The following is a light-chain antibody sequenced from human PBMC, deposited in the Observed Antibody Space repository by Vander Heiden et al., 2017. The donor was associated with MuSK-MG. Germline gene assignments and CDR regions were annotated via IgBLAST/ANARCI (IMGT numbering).Light chain of an antibody. J-gene: IGLJ7*01. CDR3: QAWDGTIAV. CDR1: QFLANY. V-gene: IGLV3-1*01. Sequence: SYEVTQPPSVSVSPGQTAIITCSAEQFLANYASWYQQKPGQSPVLVSFQDIKRPAGIPVRVSGSSSGNTATLTISGTQSMDEADYFCQAWDGTIAVFGGGTHLTVL. CDR2: QDI.